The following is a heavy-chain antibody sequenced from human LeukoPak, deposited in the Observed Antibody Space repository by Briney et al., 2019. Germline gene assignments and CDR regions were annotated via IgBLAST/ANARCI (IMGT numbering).Heavy chain of an antibody. J-gene: IGHJ4*02. D-gene: IGHD3-10*01. CDR3: ARQRGYGSGPLDY. CDR1: GYSFPSYW. CDR2: IYPGDSDT. Sequence: GESLKISCKASGYSFPSYWIGWVRQMPGKGLEWMGIIYPGDSDTRYSPSFQGQVTISADKSISTAYLQWSSLKASDSAMYYCARQRGYGSGPLDYWGQGTLVTVSS. V-gene: IGHV5-51*01.